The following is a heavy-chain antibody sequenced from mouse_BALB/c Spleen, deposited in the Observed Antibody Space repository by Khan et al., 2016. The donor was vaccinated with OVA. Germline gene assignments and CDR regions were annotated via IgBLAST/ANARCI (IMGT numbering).Heavy chain of an antibody. Sequence: EVQLQESGPGLVKPSQSLSLTCTVTGYSLTSVYGWNWIPQFPGNKLEWIGYISYSGSTNYNPSLKSRISLTRDPSKNQFFLQLNSVTTEETATYYCARTARIKYWGQGTTLTVSS. CDR1: GYSLTSVYG. J-gene: IGHJ2*01. CDR2: ISYSGST. D-gene: IGHD1-2*01. CDR3: ARTARIKY. V-gene: IGHV3-2*02.